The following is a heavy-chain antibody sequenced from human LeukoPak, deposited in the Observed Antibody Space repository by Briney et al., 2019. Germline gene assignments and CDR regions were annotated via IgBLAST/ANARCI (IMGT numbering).Heavy chain of an antibody. CDR3: AKSNGYGLVDI. CDR2: INHSGSI. V-gene: IGHV4-34*01. CDR1: GGSFSGYY. J-gene: IGHJ3*02. Sequence: SETLSLTCTVYGGSFSGYYWSWIRQPPGRGLEWIGEINHSGSINYNPSLKSRVTISVDTSKSQFSLKLSSVTAADTAVYYCAKSNGYGLVDIWGQGTMVTVSS. D-gene: IGHD3-10*01.